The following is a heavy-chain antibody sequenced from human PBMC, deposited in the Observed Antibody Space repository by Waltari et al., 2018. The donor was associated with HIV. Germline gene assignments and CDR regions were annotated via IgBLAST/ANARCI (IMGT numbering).Heavy chain of an antibody. CDR1: GFTVGNSS. V-gene: IGHV3-66*01. CDR3: AREVFYYDNSGHPGWFDP. CDR2: VYSDGTT. J-gene: IGHJ5*02. D-gene: IGHD3-22*01. Sequence: VRLVESGGALVRPGGALRLSCTAYGFTVGNSSMTWVRHASGKGLEWVSTVYSDGTTVYADSVKGRFSTSRDTSKNILHLLMDSLRVDDTAVYYCAREVFYYDNSGHPGWFDPWGQGTLVAVSS.